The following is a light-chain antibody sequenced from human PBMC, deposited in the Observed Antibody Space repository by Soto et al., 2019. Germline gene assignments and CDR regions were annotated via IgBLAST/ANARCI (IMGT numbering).Light chain of an antibody. Sequence: EIVMTQSPATLSVSPGERATLSCRASQSVSSNLAWYQQKPGQAPRLLIYNASNRTTGIPARFSGSGSGTDFTLTNSSLEPEDFAVYYCQQRGDWPPITFGQGTRLEIK. CDR1: QSVSSN. J-gene: IGKJ5*01. CDR2: NAS. V-gene: IGKV3-11*01. CDR3: QQRGDWPPIT.